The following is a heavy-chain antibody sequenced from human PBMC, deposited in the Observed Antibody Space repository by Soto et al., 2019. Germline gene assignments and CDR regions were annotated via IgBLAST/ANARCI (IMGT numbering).Heavy chain of an antibody. CDR2: IYHSGGT. D-gene: IGHD3-22*01. CDR1: GDSISSGGYS. CDR3: ARDSRSGYYLEY. Sequence: PSETLSLTCDVSGDSISSGGYSWNWIRQPPGKGLEWIGYIYHSGGTDYNPSLKSRVTITVDNSNNKFSLKLNSVTAADTAVYYCARDSRSGYYLEYWGQGTLVTVSS. V-gene: IGHV4-30-2*01. J-gene: IGHJ4*02.